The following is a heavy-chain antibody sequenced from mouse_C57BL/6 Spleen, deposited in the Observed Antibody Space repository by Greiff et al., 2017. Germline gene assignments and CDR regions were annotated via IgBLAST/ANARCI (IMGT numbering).Heavy chain of an antibody. CDR2: IDPEDGDT. Sequence: VQLKESGAELVRPGASVKLSCTASGFNIKDYYMHWVQQRPEQGLEWIGRIDPEDGDTEYAPKFQGKATMTADTSSNTAYLQLSSLTSEDTAVYYCTTTTVVARGDFDYWGQGTTLTVSS. CDR3: TTTTVVARGDFDY. J-gene: IGHJ2*01. D-gene: IGHD1-1*01. CDR1: GFNIKDYY. V-gene: IGHV14-1*01.